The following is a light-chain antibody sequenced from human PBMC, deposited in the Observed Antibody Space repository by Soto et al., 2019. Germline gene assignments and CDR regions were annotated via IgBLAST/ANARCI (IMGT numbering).Light chain of an antibody. CDR2: DVS. Sequence: QSALTQPASVSGSPGQSITISCTGTSSDVGGYNYVSWYQQYPGKAPKLMIFDVSHRPSGFSNRFSGSKSGNTASLTISGLQAEDEADYYCSSYTSSSPYVFGTGTKVTVL. J-gene: IGLJ1*01. CDR3: SSYTSSSPYV. V-gene: IGLV2-14*01. CDR1: SSDVGGYNY.